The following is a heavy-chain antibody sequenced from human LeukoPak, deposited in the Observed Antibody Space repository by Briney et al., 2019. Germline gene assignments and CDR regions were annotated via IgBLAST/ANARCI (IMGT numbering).Heavy chain of an antibody. D-gene: IGHD6-13*01. V-gene: IGHV3-20*04. CDR3: ARISSWLPLDY. CDR2: INWNGGST. Sequence: GGSLRLSCAASGFTFDDYGMSWVRQAPGKGLEWVSGINWNGGSTGYADSVKGRFTISRDNAMNSLYLQMNSLRAEDTALYYCARISSWLPLDYWGQGTLVTVSS. CDR1: GFTFDDYG. J-gene: IGHJ4*02.